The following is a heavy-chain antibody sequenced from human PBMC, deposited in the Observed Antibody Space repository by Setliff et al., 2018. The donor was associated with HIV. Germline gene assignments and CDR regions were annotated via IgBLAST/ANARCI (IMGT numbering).Heavy chain of an antibody. J-gene: IGHJ1*01. CDR3: ARARRAGSGPKYFQH. Sequence: SETLSLTCAVYGGSLSGYYWSWIRQPPGKGLEWFGEINHSGGTNYNPSLKSRVTMSVDKSKNQFSLRLSSVTAADTAVYYCARARRAGSGPKYFQHWGQGTLVTVSS. CDR1: GGSLSGYY. V-gene: IGHV4-34*01. CDR2: INHSGGT. D-gene: IGHD2-15*01.